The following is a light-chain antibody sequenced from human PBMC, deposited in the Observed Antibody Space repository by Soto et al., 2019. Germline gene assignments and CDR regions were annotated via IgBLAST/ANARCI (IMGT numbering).Light chain of an antibody. Sequence: EMVLTQSPATLSLSPGERVTLSCRASQSVSNSLVWYQQKAGQAPRLLLYGISYRATGVPARFSGSGSGTDFTLSISSLEPEDFAIYYCQQGSDWPPTYTFG. J-gene: IGKJ2*01. V-gene: IGKV3-11*01. CDR2: GIS. CDR1: QSVSNS. CDR3: QQGSDWPPTYT.